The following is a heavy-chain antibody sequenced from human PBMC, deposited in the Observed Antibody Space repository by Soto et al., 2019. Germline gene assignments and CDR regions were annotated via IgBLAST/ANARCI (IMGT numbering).Heavy chain of an antibody. CDR1: GFTLSSYW. J-gene: IGHJ4*02. Sequence: EVQLVESGGGLVQPGGSLRLSCEASGFTLSSYWMSWIRQAPGKGLEWVANTRQDGGQSYLVDSVQGRFTISRDNAKNSVYLQMYSLRAEDTSVYYCVGDGSTGWHFDSWGQGTLVTVSS. CDR3: VGDGSTGWHFDS. D-gene: IGHD1-1*01. CDR2: TRQDGGQS. V-gene: IGHV3-7*01.